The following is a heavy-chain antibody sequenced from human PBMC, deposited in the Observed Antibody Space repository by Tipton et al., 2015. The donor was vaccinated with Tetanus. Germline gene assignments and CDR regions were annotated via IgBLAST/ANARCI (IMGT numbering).Heavy chain of an antibody. CDR3: ARYHYDSSGYSY. CDR1: GGSISSGGYY. CDR2: IYYSGST. Sequence: TLSLTCTVSGGSISSGGYYWSWIRQHPGKGLEWIGYIYYSGSTYYNPSLKSRVTISVDTSKNQFSLKLSSVTAADTAVYYCARYHYDSSGYSYWGQGTLVTVSS. J-gene: IGHJ1*01. V-gene: IGHV4-31*03. D-gene: IGHD3-22*01.